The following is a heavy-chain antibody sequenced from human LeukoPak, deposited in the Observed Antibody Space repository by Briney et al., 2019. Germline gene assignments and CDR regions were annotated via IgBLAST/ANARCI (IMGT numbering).Heavy chain of an antibody. Sequence: SETLSLTCTVSGGSISSYYWSWIRQPPGKGLEWIGYIYYSGSTNYNPSLKSRVTISVDTSKNQFSLKLSSVTAADTAVYCCARNSGYSYGYYFDYWGQGTLVTVSS. D-gene: IGHD5-18*01. V-gene: IGHV4-59*01. CDR1: GGSISSYY. CDR2: IYYSGST. CDR3: ARNSGYSYGYYFDY. J-gene: IGHJ4*02.